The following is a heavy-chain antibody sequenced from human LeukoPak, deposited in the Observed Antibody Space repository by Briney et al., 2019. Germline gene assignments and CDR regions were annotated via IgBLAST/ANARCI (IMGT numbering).Heavy chain of an antibody. CDR1: GGSISSGCYY. CDR3: ARDRYHILTGYYVPEGSDYYYYYMDV. Sequence: SQTLSLTCTVSGGSISSGCYYWSWLRQPAGKGLEWIARFYTRGTTNYNPSLKSRVTISVDTSRNQVSLTLSSVTAAVTAVYYCARDRYHILTGYYVPEGSDYYYYYMDVWGKGTTVTISS. J-gene: IGHJ6*03. CDR2: FYTRGTT. V-gene: IGHV4-61*02. D-gene: IGHD3-9*01.